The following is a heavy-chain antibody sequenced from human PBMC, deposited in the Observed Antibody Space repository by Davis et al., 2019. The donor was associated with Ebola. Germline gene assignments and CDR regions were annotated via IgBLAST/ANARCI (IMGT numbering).Heavy chain of an antibody. V-gene: IGHV3-53*01. J-gene: IGHJ4*02. CDR3: ARSVAPNLAFY. CDR1: GFTVSSNY. D-gene: IGHD4-23*01. Sequence: GESLKISCAASGFTVSSNYMSWVRQAPGKGLEWVSIIYGDGSAYYAESVKGRFTISRDNSKNTLYLQMNSLRGEDTAVYYCARSVAPNLAFYWGQGTLVTVSS. CDR2: IYGDGSA.